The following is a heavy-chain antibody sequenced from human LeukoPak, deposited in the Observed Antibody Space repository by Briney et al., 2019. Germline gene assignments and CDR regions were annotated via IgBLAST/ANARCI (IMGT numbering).Heavy chain of an antibody. Sequence: SETLSLTCAVYGGSFSGYYWSWIRQPPGKGLEWIGEINHSGSTNYNPSLKSRVTISVDTSKNQFSLKLSSVTAADTAVYYCARGLGRNIVVVPAAISTRSWFDPWGQGTLVTVSS. CDR3: ARGLGRNIVVVPAAISTRSWFDP. V-gene: IGHV4-34*01. CDR2: INHSGST. CDR1: GGSFSGYY. J-gene: IGHJ5*02. D-gene: IGHD2-2*01.